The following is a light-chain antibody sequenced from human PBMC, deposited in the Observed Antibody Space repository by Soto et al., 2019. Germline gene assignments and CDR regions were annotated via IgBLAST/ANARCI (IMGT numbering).Light chain of an antibody. CDR1: SCDIGSYNA. V-gene: IGLV2-11*01. CDR3: SSFAPSYRVI. Sequence: QSALTQPRSVSGSPGHSVTISCFGTSCDIGSYNAVSWYQQHPGKAPKLIIFDVFERPSGVPDRFSGSKSGNSASLTISGLQAEDESDYYCSSFAPSYRVIFGGGTKLTVL. J-gene: IGLJ2*01. CDR2: DVF.